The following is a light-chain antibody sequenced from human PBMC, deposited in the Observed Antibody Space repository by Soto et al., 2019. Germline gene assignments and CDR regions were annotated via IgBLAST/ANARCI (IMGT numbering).Light chain of an antibody. V-gene: IGLV2-14*01. CDR3: SSYTTSSTPVV. Sequence: QSVLTQPASVSGSPGQSITISCTGTSSDVGGYNYVSWYQQHPGKGPKLMIYEVSNRPSGVSNRFSGSKSGNTASLTISGLQAEYEPDYYCSSYTTSSTPVVFGEGTKLTVL. CDR2: EVS. CDR1: SSDVGGYNY. J-gene: IGLJ2*01.